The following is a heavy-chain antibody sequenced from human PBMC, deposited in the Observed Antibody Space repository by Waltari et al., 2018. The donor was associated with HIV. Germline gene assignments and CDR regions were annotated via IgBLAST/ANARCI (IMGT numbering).Heavy chain of an antibody. CDR2: ISWDGGST. CDR3: AKDILNDSSDLGYFQH. V-gene: IGHV3-43*01. D-gene: IGHD3-22*01. J-gene: IGHJ1*01. CDR1: GFTFDDYT. Sequence: EVQLVESGGVVVQPGGSLRLSWAAPGFTFDDYTMHWVRQALGKGLEWVSLISWDGGSTYYGDSVKGRFTISRDNSKNSLFLQMNSLRTEDTALYFCAKDILNDSSDLGYFQHWGQGTLVTVSS.